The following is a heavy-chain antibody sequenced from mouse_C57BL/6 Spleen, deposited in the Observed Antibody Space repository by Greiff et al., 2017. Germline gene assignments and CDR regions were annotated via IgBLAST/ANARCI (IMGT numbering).Heavy chain of an antibody. Sequence: QVQLQQPGAELVKPGASVKLSCKASGYTFTSYWMHWVKQRPGQGLEWIGMIHPNSGSTNYNEKFKSKATLTVDKSSSTAYMQLSSLTSEDSAVYYCARWALYDYEGAWFAYWGQGTLVTVSA. J-gene: IGHJ3*01. CDR1: GYTFTSYW. CDR3: ARWALYDYEGAWFAY. CDR2: IHPNSGST. V-gene: IGHV1-64*01. D-gene: IGHD2-4*01.